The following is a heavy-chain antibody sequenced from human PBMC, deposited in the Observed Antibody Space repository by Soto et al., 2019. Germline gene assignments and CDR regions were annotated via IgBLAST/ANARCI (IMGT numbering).Heavy chain of an antibody. Sequence: SETLSLTCTVSGGSISSGGYYWSWIRQHPGKGLEWIGYIYYSGSTYYNPSLKSRVTISVDTSKNQFSLKLSSVTAADTAVYYCARDIWFGELFYWFDPWGQGTLVTVSS. D-gene: IGHD3-10*01. V-gene: IGHV4-31*03. CDR1: GGSISSGGYY. CDR2: IYYSGST. J-gene: IGHJ5*02. CDR3: ARDIWFGELFYWFDP.